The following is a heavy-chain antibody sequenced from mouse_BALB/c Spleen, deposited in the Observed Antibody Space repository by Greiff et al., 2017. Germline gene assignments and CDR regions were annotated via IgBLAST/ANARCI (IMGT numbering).Heavy chain of an antibody. V-gene: IGHV5-9-3*01. Sequence: EVQLVESGGGLVKPGGSLKLSCAASGFTFSSYAMSWVRQTPEKRLEWVATISSGGSYTYYPDSVKGRFTISRDNAKNTLYLQMSSLRSEDTAMYYCARHEGNYYGSSYGYWGQGTTLTVSS. D-gene: IGHD1-1*01. CDR3: ARHEGNYYGSSYGY. CDR1: GFTFSSYA. J-gene: IGHJ2*01. CDR2: ISSGGSYT.